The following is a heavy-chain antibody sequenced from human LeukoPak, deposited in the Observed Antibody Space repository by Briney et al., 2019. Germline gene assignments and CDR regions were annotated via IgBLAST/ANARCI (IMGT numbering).Heavy chain of an antibody. CDR1: GYTFTGYY. Sequence: GASVKVSCKASGYTFTGYYMHWVRQAPGQGLEWMGWINPNSGGTNYAQKFQGRVTMTRDTSISTAYMELSRLRSDDTAVYYCARDGSIAASHYMDVWGKGTTVTVSS. CDR3: ARDGSIAASHYMDV. J-gene: IGHJ6*03. V-gene: IGHV1-2*02. D-gene: IGHD6-6*01. CDR2: INPNSGGT.